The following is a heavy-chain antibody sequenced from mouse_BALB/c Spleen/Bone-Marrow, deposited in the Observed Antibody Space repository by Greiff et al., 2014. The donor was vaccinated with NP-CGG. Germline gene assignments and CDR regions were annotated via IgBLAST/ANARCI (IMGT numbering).Heavy chain of an antibody. CDR3: ARERTARATYALDY. Sequence: EVKLMESGPELVKPGASVKISCKASGYSFTGYYMHWVKQSHVKSLEWIGRINPYNGATSYNQNFKDKASLTVDKSSSTAYMELHSLTSEDSAVYYCARERTARATYALDYWGQGTSVTVFS. CDR2: INPYNGAT. V-gene: IGHV1-31*01. D-gene: IGHD3-1*01. CDR1: GYSFTGYY. J-gene: IGHJ4*01.